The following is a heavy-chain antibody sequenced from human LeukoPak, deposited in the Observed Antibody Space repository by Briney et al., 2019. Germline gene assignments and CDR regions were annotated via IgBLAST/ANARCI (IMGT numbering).Heavy chain of an antibody. CDR3: ARSSDYSNYIFAY. D-gene: IGHD4-11*01. V-gene: IGHV1-45*02. J-gene: IGHJ4*02. Sequence: ASVKVSCKASGYTFTYHYLHWVRQAPGQALEWMGWITPFNGNTNYAQKFQDRVTITRDRSMNTAYMELSSLRSEDSAMYYCARSSDYSNYIFAYWGQGTLVTVSS. CDR1: GYTFTYHY. CDR2: ITPFNGNT.